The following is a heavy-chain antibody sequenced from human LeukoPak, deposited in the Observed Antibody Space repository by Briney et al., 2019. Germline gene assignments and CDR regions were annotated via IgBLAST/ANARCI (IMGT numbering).Heavy chain of an antibody. Sequence: GGSLRLSCAASGFTFSSYAMSWVRQAPGKGLEWVSAVSGSGASTYYADSVKGRFTISRDNSRNTLYLQMDSLRAEDTAVYYCAKGIRAAQGVDFDYWGQGTLVTVSS. J-gene: IGHJ4*02. CDR3: AKGIRAAQGVDFDY. CDR2: VSGSGAST. V-gene: IGHV3-23*01. CDR1: GFTFSSYA. D-gene: IGHD6-6*01.